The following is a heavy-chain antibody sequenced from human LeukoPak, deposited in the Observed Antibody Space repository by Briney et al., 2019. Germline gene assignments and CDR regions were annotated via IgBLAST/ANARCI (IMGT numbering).Heavy chain of an antibody. D-gene: IGHD1-14*01. CDR3: ATGQGHGMDV. CDR1: GFTFSSYW. CDR2: INSDGSST. J-gene: IGHJ6*02. V-gene: IGHV3-74*01. Sequence: GRSLRLSCEASGFTFSSYWMHWVRQVPGKGLVWVSRINSDGSSTSYADSVKGRFTISRDNGKNTLYLQMNSLRAEDTAVYYCATGQGHGMDVWGQGTTVTVSS.